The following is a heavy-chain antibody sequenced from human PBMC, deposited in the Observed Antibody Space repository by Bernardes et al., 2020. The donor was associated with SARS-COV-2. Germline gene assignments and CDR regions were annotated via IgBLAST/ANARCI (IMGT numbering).Heavy chain of an antibody. D-gene: IGHD1-26*01. Sequence: GGSLRLSCAASGFSFSTSWMHWVRQAPVKGLVWVSRIDDAATTRNYADAVKGRFTVSRDNAKNTLYLHMDSLTDEDAAFYYCARGGNYYLDYWGQGTLVTVSS. CDR1: GFSFSTSW. CDR2: IDDAATTR. V-gene: IGHV3-74*01. CDR3: ARGGNYYLDY. J-gene: IGHJ4*02.